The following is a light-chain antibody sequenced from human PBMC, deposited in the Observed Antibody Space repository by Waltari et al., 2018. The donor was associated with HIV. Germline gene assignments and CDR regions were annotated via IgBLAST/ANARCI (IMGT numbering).Light chain of an antibody. J-gene: IGLJ2*01. CDR1: NIGSKH. CDR3: QVWDSSTVV. CDR2: RNS. V-gene: IGLV3-9*01. Sequence: SYELTQPLSVSVALGQTSRISWGGNNIGSKHVHWYQQKPGRAPVMVIYRNSNRPSGIPERFSGSNSGNTATLTISRAQAGDEADYYCQVWDSSTVVFGGGTKLTVL.